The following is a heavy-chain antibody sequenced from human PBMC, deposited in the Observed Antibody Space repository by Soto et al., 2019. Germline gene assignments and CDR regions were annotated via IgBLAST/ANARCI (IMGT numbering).Heavy chain of an antibody. Sequence: QVQLVQSGAEVKKPGASVKVSCKVSGYTLTELSMHWVRQAPGKGLEWMGGFDPEDGETIYAQKFQGRVTMTEYTSTDTAYMELSSLRSEDTAVYYWAILQRRLGRVGAFDIWGQGTLVTVSS. J-gene: IGHJ3*02. D-gene: IGHD3-16*01. V-gene: IGHV1-24*01. CDR3: AILQRRLGRVGAFDI. CDR1: GYTLTELS. CDR2: FDPEDGET.